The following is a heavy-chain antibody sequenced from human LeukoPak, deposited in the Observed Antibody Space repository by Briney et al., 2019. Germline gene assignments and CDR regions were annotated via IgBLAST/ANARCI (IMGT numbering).Heavy chain of an antibody. D-gene: IGHD4-11*01. CDR2: IRHDGSNI. CDR3: AKARRRDSNYYYYMDV. V-gene: IGHV3-30*02. CDR1: GFTFSNYA. Sequence: SGGSLRLSCAASGFTFSNYAMHWVRQAPGKGLEWVAFIRHDGSNIYYADSVKGRFTISRDNSKNTLYLQMNSLRAEDTAVYYCAKARRRDSNYYYYMDVWGKGTTVTVSS. J-gene: IGHJ6*03.